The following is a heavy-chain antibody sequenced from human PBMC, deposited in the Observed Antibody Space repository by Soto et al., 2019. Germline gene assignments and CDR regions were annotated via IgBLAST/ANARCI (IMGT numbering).Heavy chain of an antibody. D-gene: IGHD3-3*01. J-gene: IGHJ6*02. CDR2: IIPIFGIG. CDR3: ARSAMTLFGVVSIPPHYYSEMDV. V-gene: IGHV1-69*01. Sequence: QVQLVQSGAEVKKPGSSVKVSCKASGGTFNRYAISWVRQAPGQGLEWMGGIIPIFGIGNDAQRFQGRVTITADESTGTAYMELSSRRSEDTGVYYCARSAMTLFGVVSIPPHYYSEMDVWGQGTTVTVSS. CDR1: GGTFNRYA.